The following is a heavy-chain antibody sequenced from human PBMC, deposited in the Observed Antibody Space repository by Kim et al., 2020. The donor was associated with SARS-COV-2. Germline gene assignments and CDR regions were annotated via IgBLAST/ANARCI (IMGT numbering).Heavy chain of an antibody. CDR2: INHSGST. J-gene: IGHJ4*02. CDR3: ARGRYSSGWYLAVPFDY. V-gene: IGHV4-34*01. D-gene: IGHD6-19*01. Sequence: SETLSLTCAVYGGSFSGYYWSWIRQPPGKGLEWIGEINHSGSTNYNPSLKSRVTISVDTSKNQFSLKLSSVTAADTAVYYCARGRYSSGWYLAVPFDYWGQGTLVTVSS. CDR1: GGSFSGYY.